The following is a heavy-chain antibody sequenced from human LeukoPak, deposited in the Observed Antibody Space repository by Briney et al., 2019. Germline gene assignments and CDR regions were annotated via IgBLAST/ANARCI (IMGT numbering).Heavy chain of an antibody. V-gene: IGHV5-51*01. CDR3: ARRAEAAEYFHH. CDR2: IYPGDSDT. J-gene: IGHJ1*01. CDR1: GYSFSTYW. Sequence: GESLKISCKGSGYSFSTYWIGWVRQMPGKGLEWMGSIYPGDSDTRYSPSFQGQVTISADKSISTAYLQWSCLKASDTAMYYCARRAEAAEYFHHWGQGTLVTVSS. D-gene: IGHD1-14*01.